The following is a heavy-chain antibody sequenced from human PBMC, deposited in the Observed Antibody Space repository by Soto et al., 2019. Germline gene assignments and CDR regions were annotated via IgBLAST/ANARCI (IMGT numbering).Heavy chain of an antibody. CDR2: IDPSDSYT. V-gene: IGHV5-10-1*01. J-gene: IGHJ6*02. Sequence: GESLKISCKGSGYSFTSYWISWVRQMPVKGLEWMGRIDPSDSYTNYSPSFQGHVTISADKSISTAYLQWSSLKASDTAMYYCARTYYYDSSGPNDYYGMDVWGQGTTVTVSS. D-gene: IGHD3-22*01. CDR3: ARTYYYDSSGPNDYYGMDV. CDR1: GYSFTSYW.